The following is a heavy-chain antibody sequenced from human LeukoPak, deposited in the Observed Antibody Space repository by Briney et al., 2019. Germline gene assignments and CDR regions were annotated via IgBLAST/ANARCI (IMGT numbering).Heavy chain of an antibody. CDR1: GYNFSGYY. Sequence: GASVKVSCKASGYNFSGYYMHWVRQAPGQGLEWMGMIYPRDGSTSYAQKFQGRVTVTRDTSTSTVHMELSGLRSEDTAVYYCARDQEGFDYWGQGTLVTVSS. J-gene: IGHJ4*02. CDR2: IYPRDGST. V-gene: IGHV1-46*01. CDR3: ARDQEGFDY.